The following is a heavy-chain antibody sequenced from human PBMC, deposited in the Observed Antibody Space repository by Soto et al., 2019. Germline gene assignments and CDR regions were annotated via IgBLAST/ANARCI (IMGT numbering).Heavy chain of an antibody. Sequence: SETLSLTCGVSGYSISSDNWWVWIRQPPGKGLEWIGYIHYSGITYSNPSLKSRLTLSVDTSEDQFSLNLSSVTATDTGVYYCATLPAAMYFYGSDVWGPGTTVTVSS. CDR2: IHYSGIT. CDR1: GYSISSDNW. J-gene: IGHJ6*02. V-gene: IGHV4-28*01. CDR3: ATLPAAMYFYGSDV. D-gene: IGHD2-2*01.